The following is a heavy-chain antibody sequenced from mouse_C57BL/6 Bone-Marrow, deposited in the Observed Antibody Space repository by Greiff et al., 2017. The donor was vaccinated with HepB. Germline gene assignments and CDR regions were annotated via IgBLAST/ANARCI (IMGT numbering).Heavy chain of an antibody. J-gene: IGHJ3*01. D-gene: IGHD2-4*01. CDR3: ARPIYYDYDGFAD. CDR1: GYAFSSYW. Sequence: QVQLKESGAELVKPGASVKISCKASGYAFSSYWMNWVKQRPGKGLEWIGQIYPGDGDTNYNGKFKGKATLTADKSSSTAYMQLSSLTSEDSAVYFGARPIYYDYDGFADWGQGTRVTVSA. V-gene: IGHV1-80*01. CDR2: IYPGDGDT.